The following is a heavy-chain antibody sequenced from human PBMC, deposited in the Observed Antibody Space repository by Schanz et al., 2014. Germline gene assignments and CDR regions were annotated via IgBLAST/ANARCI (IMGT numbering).Heavy chain of an antibody. CDR2: ISGSGGST. Sequence: VQLLQFGGGVVQPGGSLRLSCAASGFTFSTYAMSWVRQAPGKGLEWVSAISGSGGSTYYADSVKRRFTISRDISKNTLHLQVTSLRAEDTAIYYCARDGNYYGSRNYYKTPYYFDYWGQGTLVTVSS. V-gene: IGHV3-23*01. CDR3: ARDGNYYGSRNYYKTPYYFDY. J-gene: IGHJ4*02. D-gene: IGHD3-10*01. CDR1: GFTFSTYA.